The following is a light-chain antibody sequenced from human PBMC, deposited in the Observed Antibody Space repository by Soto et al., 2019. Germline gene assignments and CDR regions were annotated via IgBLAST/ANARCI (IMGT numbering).Light chain of an antibody. CDR3: SSYTSSSTLYV. CDR2: DVS. J-gene: IGLJ1*01. V-gene: IGLV2-14*03. CDR1: SSDVGGYNY. Sequence: QSVLTRPASVSGSPGQSITLSCTGTSSDVGGYNYVSWYQQHPGKAPKLMIYDVSNRPSGVSYRFSGSKSGNTASLTISGLQAEDEADYYCSSYTSSSTLYVFGTGTKVTVL.